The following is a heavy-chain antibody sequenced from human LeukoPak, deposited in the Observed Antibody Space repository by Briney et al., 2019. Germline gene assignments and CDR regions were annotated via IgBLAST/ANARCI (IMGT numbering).Heavy chain of an antibody. V-gene: IGHV5-51*01. CDR1: GNSLQCLL. Sequence: GEALKTSRSSSGNSLQCLLIALVPQSSGEGLGGILIIYSCESYTKYRPSFQGQVTISADESISTAYLQWSSLKASDTAMYYCARGPIAYYDILTATYFDYWGQGTLVTVSS. D-gene: IGHD3-9*01. CDR3: ARGPIAYYDILTATYFDY. J-gene: IGHJ4*02. CDR2: IYSCESYT.